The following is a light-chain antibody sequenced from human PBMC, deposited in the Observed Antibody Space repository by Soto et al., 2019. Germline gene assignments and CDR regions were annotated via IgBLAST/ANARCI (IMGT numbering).Light chain of an antibody. CDR1: QSVSSNN. CDR3: QQYGRSPFT. V-gene: IGKV3-20*01. Sequence: EIVLTQSPGTLSLSPGERATLSCRASQSVSSNNLAWYQQRPGQAPRVVIYGASTRATGIPERFSGSGSGTHFTLTISRLEPEDFAVYYRQQYGRSPFTFGPGTKVDIK. J-gene: IGKJ3*01. CDR2: GAS.